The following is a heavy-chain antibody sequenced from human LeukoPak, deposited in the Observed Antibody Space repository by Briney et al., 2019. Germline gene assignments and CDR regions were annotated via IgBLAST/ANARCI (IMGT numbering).Heavy chain of an antibody. CDR2: IKQDGSEK. CDR3: ARVEYYDFWSGQYYYYYYGMDV. CDR1: GFTLSIYW. D-gene: IGHD3-3*01. Sequence: PGGSLRLPCAASGFTLSIYWMSWLRQAPGKGLEWVANIKQDGSEKYYVDSVKGRFTISRDNAMNSLYLQMNSLRAEDTAVYYCARVEYYDFWSGQYYYYYYGMDVWGQGPTVTVSS. J-gene: IGHJ6*02. V-gene: IGHV3-7*01.